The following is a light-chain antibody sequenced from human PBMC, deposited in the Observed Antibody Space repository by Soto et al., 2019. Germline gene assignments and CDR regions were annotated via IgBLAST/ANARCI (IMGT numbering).Light chain of an antibody. CDR3: QQRSNWPSFT. V-gene: IGKV3D-11*02. CDR1: QSVSSY. J-gene: IGKJ3*01. Sequence: EIVLTQSPATLSLSPGERATLSCRASQSVSSYLAWYQQKPGQAPRLLIYDASNRATGIPARFSGSGPGTDLTLTISGLEPEDFAVYYCQQRSNWPSFTFGPGTKVDIK. CDR2: DAS.